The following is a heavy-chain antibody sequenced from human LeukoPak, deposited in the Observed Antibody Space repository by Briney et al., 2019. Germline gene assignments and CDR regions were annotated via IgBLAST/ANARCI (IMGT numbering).Heavy chain of an antibody. CDR3: AKAAPYCSGGSCYGSYYYYGMDV. CDR1: GFTFSSYA. Sequence: GGSLRLSCAASGFTFSSYAMSWVRQAPGKGLEWVSAISASGGSTYFADSVKGRFTLSRDNSKNTLYLQMNSLRAEDTAVYYCAKAAPYCSGGSCYGSYYYYGMDVWGQGTTVTVSS. D-gene: IGHD2-15*01. CDR2: ISASGGST. J-gene: IGHJ6*02. V-gene: IGHV3-23*01.